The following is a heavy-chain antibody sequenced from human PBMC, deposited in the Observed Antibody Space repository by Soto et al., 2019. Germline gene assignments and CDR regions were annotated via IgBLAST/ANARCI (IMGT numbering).Heavy chain of an antibody. CDR1: GGSITSSSYY. J-gene: IGHJ5*02. CDR2: IYYSGST. V-gene: IGHV4-39*01. Sequence: PSETLSLTCTVSGGSITSSSYYWGWIRQPPGKGLEWIGSIYYSGSTYYNPSLRGRVTISLDTSKNQFSLRLSSVTAADTAVYYCATQEVGGTYVYTFDPWGQGTLVTVS. CDR3: ATQEVGGTYVYTFDP. D-gene: IGHD1-26*01.